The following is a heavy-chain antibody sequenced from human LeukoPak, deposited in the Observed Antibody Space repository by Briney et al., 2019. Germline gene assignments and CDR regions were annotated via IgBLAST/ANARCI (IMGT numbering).Heavy chain of an antibody. CDR2: INSDGSSA. Sequence: AGSLRLSCAAPGFTFSSYWMHWVRQAPGKGLVWVSRINSDGSSATYADSVKGRFTISRDNAKNTLYLQMNSLSAEDTAVYYCARTYSGSFYFHYWGQGALVTVSS. CDR1: GFTFSSYW. D-gene: IGHD1-26*01. V-gene: IGHV3-74*01. J-gene: IGHJ4*02. CDR3: ARTYSGSFYFHY.